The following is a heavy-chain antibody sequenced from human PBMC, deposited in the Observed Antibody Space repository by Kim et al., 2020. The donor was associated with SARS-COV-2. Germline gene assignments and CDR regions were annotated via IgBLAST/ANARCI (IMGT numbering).Heavy chain of an antibody. D-gene: IGHD2-15*01. CDR3: ARGGNGGNGYFQH. CDR1: GGSISSSSYY. J-gene: IGHJ1*01. CDR2: IYYSGST. Sequence: SETLSLTCTVSGGSISSSSYYWGWIRQPPGKGLEWIGSIYYSGSTYYNPSLKSRVTISVDTSKNQFSLKLSSVTAADTAVYYCARGGNGGNGYFQHWGQGTLVTVSS. V-gene: IGHV4-39*07.